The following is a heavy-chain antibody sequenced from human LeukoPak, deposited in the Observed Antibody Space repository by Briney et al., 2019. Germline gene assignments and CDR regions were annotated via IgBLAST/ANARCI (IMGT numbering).Heavy chain of an antibody. Sequence: GGSLRLSCVASGFTFSSYWMTWVRQAPGKGLEWVGNIKPDGSEKYYGDSVKGRFTISRDNAKNSLYLQMNSLRVEDTAVYHCARDYSSSGGHDFWGQGTLATVSS. D-gene: IGHD5-12*01. J-gene: IGHJ4*02. CDR3: ARDYSSSGGHDF. CDR2: IKPDGSEK. CDR1: GFTFSSYW. V-gene: IGHV3-7*04.